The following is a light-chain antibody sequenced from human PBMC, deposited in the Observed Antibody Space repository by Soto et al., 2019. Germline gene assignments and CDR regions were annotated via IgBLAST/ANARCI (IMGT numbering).Light chain of an antibody. CDR2: DAS. CDR1: QSISSW. V-gene: IGKV1-5*01. J-gene: IGKJ3*01. Sequence: DIQMTQSPSTLSASVGDRVTVTCRASQSISSWLAWYQQKPGKAPKLLIYDASSLESGFPSRFSGSGSGTEFTLTIGSLQPGYFATYYCQPYHSDSPFTFGPGTKLDIK. CDR3: QPYHSDSPFT.